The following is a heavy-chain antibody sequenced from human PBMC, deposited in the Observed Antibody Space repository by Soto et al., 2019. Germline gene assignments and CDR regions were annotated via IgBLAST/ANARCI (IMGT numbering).Heavy chain of an antibody. V-gene: IGHV3-30*18. Sequence: GGTLSLSCSAAAFTFSSYVMHWVRQAPGKGLEWVAVISYDGSNKYYADSVKGRFTISRDNSKNTLYLQMNSLRAEETAVYYCAKYDYTKGFDPWGQGTLVTVSS. J-gene: IGHJ5*02. CDR1: AFTFSSYV. D-gene: IGHD4-4*01. CDR3: AKYDYTKGFDP. CDR2: ISYDGSNK.